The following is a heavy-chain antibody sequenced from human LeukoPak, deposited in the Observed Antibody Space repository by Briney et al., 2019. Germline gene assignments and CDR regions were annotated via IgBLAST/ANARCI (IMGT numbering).Heavy chain of an antibody. D-gene: IGHD3-22*01. Sequence: SETLSLTCTVSGYSISSGYYWGCIRQPPGKGLEWIGSFDQSGSTYYNPSLKSRVTISVDTSKNQFSLKLSSVTAADTAVYYCARVASMIVVVDHYYYYYYMDVWGKGTTVTVSS. J-gene: IGHJ6*03. V-gene: IGHV4-38-2*02. CDR3: ARVASMIVVVDHYYYYYYMDV. CDR2: FDQSGST. CDR1: GYSISSGYY.